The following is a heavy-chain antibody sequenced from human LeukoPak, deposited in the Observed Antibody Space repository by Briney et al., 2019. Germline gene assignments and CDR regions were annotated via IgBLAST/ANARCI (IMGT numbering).Heavy chain of an antibody. D-gene: IGHD3-22*01. V-gene: IGHV1-2*02. Sequence: ASVKVSCKASGYTFTGYYMHWVRQAPGQGLEWMGWINPNSGGTNYAQKFQGRVTMTRDTSISTAYMELSRLRSDDTAVYYCARFITMIARNWFDPWGQGTLVTVSS. J-gene: IGHJ5*02. CDR3: ARFITMIARNWFDP. CDR2: INPNSGGT. CDR1: GYTFTGYY.